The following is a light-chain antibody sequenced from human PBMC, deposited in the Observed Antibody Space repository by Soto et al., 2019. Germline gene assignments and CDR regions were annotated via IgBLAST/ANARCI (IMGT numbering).Light chain of an antibody. CDR3: QHYNSYSEA. V-gene: IGKV1-5*01. Sequence: GDRVTITCRASQTISTWMAWYQQKPGKAPKLLVYDASTLQSGVASRFSGSGSGTEFTLTISSLQPDDFATYYCQHYNSYSEAFGQGTKGDIK. J-gene: IGKJ1*01. CDR2: DAS. CDR1: QTISTW.